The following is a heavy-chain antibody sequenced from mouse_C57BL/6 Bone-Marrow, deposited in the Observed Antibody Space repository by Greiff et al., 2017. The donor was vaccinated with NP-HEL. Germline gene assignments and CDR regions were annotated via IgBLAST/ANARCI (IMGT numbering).Heavy chain of an antibody. J-gene: IGHJ4*01. CDR3: ARFHDYGSNYDDMDY. CDR1: GYTFTSYW. CDR2: IDPSDSAT. V-gene: IGHV1-52*01. D-gene: IGHD1-1*01. Sequence: QVQLQQPGAELVRPGSSVKLSCKASGYTFTSYWMHWVKQRPIQGLEWIGNIDPSDSATHYNQKFKDKATLTVDNSSSTAYMQLSSLTTEDSAVYYSARFHDYGSNYDDMDYWGQGTSVTVSS.